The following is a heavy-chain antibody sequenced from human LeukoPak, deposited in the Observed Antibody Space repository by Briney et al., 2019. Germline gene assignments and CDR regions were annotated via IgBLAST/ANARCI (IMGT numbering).Heavy chain of an antibody. CDR1: GFTSTPSE. CDR2: ISHTGSLT. V-gene: IGHV3-48*03. Sequence: GGSLRLSCAASGFTSTPSELNWVRQAPGKGLEWISYISHTGSLTYYADSVKGRLTISRDNAKNFLYLQMNSLRVEDMGIYYCSFYCSEVTCYGYFHHWGQGTLVSVSS. J-gene: IGHJ1*01. D-gene: IGHD2-15*01. CDR3: SFYCSEVTCYGYFHH.